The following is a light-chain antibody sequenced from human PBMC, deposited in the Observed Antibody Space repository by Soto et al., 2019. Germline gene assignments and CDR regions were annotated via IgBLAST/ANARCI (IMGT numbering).Light chain of an antibody. J-gene: IGKJ1*01. CDR2: KAS. V-gene: IGKV1-5*03. Sequence: DDPISLAPATLSGSDSARVTIPCRSGQTISSGLAWYRQKPAKAPKLLIYKASTLKSGVPSRFSGSGSGREFTLIIGSLQSDDLAAYYSEQYTSYPQVFSPGTKVDIK. CDR1: QTISSG. CDR3: EQYTSYPQV.